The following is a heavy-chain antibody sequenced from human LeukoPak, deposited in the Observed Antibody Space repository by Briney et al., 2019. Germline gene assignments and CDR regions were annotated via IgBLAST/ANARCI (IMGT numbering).Heavy chain of an antibody. J-gene: IGHJ4*02. CDR1: GFTFDDYT. CDR3: ARVSGYDFWSGYLDY. V-gene: IGHV3-43*01. CDR2: ISWDGGST. Sequence: GGSLRLSCAASGFTFDDYTMHWVRQAPGKGLEWVSLISWDGGSTYYADSVKGRFTISRDNSKNTLHLQMNSLRAEDTAVYYCARVSGYDFWSGYLDYWGQGTLVTVSS. D-gene: IGHD3-3*01.